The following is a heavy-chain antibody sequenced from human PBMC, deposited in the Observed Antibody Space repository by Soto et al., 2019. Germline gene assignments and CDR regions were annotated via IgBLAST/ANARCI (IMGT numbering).Heavy chain of an antibody. J-gene: IGHJ6*02. Sequence: GESLKSSCKGSGYSFIDYWIGWVRQMPGKGLELMGIIYPGDSETRYSPSFQGQVSISVYKSINTAYLQWSSLKASETAIYYCARQGKWDIHIGGMDXWGQVTTVTVS. CDR3: ARQGKWDIHIGGMDX. CDR2: IYPGDSET. D-gene: IGHD1-26*01. V-gene: IGHV5-51*01. CDR1: GYSFIDYW.